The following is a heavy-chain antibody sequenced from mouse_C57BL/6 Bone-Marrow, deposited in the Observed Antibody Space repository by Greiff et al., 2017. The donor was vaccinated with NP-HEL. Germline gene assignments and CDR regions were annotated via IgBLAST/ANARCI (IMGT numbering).Heavy chain of an antibody. CDR2: ILPSIGRT. Sequence: VQLQQSGSELRSPGSSVKLSCKDFDSEVFPIAYMSWVRQKPGHGFEWIGGILPSIGRTIYGEKFEDKATLDADTLSNTAYLELNSLTSEDSAIYYCARGAAQAPSWFAYWGQGTLVTVSA. CDR3: ARGAAQAPSWFAY. D-gene: IGHD3-2*02. V-gene: IGHV15-2*01. J-gene: IGHJ3*01. CDR1: DSEVFPIAY.